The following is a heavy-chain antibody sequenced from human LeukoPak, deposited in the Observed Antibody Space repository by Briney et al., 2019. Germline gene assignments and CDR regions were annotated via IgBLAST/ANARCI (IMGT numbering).Heavy chain of an antibody. CDR1: GGSISSYY. D-gene: IGHD3-10*01. CDR2: IYTSGST. J-gene: IGHJ6*03. V-gene: IGHV4-4*07. Sequence: SETLSLTCTVSGGSISSYYWSWIRQPAGKGVEWIGRIYTSGSTNYNPSLKSRVTMSVDTSKNQFSLKLSSVTAADTAVYYCARTTREPYYYGSGSYNRGRYYYYMDVWGKGTTVTVSS. CDR3: ARTTREPYYYGSGSYNRGRYYYYMDV.